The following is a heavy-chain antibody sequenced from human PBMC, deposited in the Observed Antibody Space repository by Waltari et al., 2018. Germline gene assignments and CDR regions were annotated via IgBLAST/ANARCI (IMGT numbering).Heavy chain of an antibody. D-gene: IGHD6-19*01. Sequence: QVQLQESGPGLVKPSETLSLTCAVSGYSISSGYYWGWIRQPPGKGLEWIGSIYHSGRTYYNPSLKSRVTISVDTSKNQFSLKLSSVTAADTAVYYCARVSSGWANWFDPWGQGTLVTVSS. J-gene: IGHJ5*02. V-gene: IGHV4-38-2*01. CDR2: IYHSGRT. CDR3: ARVSSGWANWFDP. CDR1: GYSISSGYY.